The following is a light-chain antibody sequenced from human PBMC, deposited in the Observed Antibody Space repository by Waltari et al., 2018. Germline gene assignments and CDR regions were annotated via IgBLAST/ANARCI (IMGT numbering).Light chain of an antibody. CDR1: QSISSN. CDR3: QQRSIWPLT. J-gene: IGKJ4*01. CDR2: DAS. Sequence: EIVLTQSPATLSFSPGERATLSCRASQSISSNLAWYQFRPGQAPRLLIYDASNRATGIPARFSGSGSGTDFTLTINSLEPEDFAVYYCQQRSIWPLTFGGGTKVEIK. V-gene: IGKV3-11*01.